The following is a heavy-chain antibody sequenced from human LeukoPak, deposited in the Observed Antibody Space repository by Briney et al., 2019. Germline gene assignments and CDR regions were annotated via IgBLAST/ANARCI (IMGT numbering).Heavy chain of an antibody. CDR1: GYTFISYY. J-gene: IGHJ5*02. CDR3: AREPYSTTVTTLGNWFDP. V-gene: IGHV1-46*01. Sequence: GASVNVSCKASGYTFISYYVHWVRQAPGQGLEWMGIINPRGGSTSYAQKLQGRVTMTRDTSTSTVYMELSSLRSEDTAVYYCAREPYSTTVTTLGNWFDPWGQGTLVTVSS. CDR2: INPRGGST. D-gene: IGHD4-17*01.